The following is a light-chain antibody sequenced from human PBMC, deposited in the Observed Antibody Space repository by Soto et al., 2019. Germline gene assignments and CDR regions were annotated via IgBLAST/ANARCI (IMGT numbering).Light chain of an antibody. CDR2: GAS. Sequence: EIVLTQSPGTLSLSPGERATLSCRASQSVSSSYLAWYQQKPGQAPRLLIYGASSRATGIPHRFSGSGSATDFTLTISRLEPEDFALYYCQQYGSSPTFGQGTKVEIK. CDR3: QQYGSSPT. J-gene: IGKJ1*01. CDR1: QSVSSSY. V-gene: IGKV3-20*01.